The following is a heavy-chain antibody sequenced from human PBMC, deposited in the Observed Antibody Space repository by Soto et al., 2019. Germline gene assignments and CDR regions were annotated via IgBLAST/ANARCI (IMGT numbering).Heavy chain of an antibody. Sequence: QVQLQQWGAGLLKPSETLSLTCAVYGGSFSGYYWSWIRQPPGKGLEWIGEINHSGSTNYNPYLKSRVTISVDTSKNQFSPKLSAVTAADTAVYYCARGGIVVVPARGWFDPWGQGTLVTVSS. CDR2: INHSGST. V-gene: IGHV4-34*01. J-gene: IGHJ5*02. CDR1: GGSFSGYY. CDR3: ARGGIVVVPARGWFDP. D-gene: IGHD2-2*01.